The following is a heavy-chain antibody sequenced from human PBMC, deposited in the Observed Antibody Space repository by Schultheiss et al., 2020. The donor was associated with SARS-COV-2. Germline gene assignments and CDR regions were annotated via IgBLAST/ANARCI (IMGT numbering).Heavy chain of an antibody. J-gene: IGHJ6*02. Sequence: GGSLRLSCAVSGFTFSSYSMNWVRQAPGKGLEWVSSISSSSSYIYYADSVKGRFTISRDNAKNTLYLQMNSLRAEDTAVYYCARVGGPPAIGYYYYGMDVWGQGTTVTVSS. CDR3: ARVGGPPAIGYYYYGMDV. D-gene: IGHD3-16*01. CDR2: ISSSSSYI. CDR1: GFTFSSYS. V-gene: IGHV3-21*04.